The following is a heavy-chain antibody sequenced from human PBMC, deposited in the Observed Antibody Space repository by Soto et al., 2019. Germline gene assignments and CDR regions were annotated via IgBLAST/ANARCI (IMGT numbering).Heavy chain of an antibody. CDR2: IYPGDSDT. V-gene: IGHV5-51*01. CDR3: ARQGSNGAYYYYGMDV. CDR1: GYRFASYW. J-gene: IGHJ6*02. Sequence: PGEPLKISCKGSGYRFASYWIAWVRQMPGKGLEWMGIIYPGDSDTIYNPSFQGQVTMSVDNSINTAYLQWSSLKASDTAMYYCARQGSNGAYYYYGMDVWGQGTPVTVSS. D-gene: IGHD2-8*01.